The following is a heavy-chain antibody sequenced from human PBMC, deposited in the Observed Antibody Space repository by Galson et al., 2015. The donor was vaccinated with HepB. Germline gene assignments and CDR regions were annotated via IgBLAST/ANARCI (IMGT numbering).Heavy chain of an antibody. CDR2: ISSSSSYT. J-gene: IGHJ2*01. CDR1: GFTFSDYY. V-gene: IGHV3-11*06. D-gene: IGHD4-17*01. CDR3: ARAETVTIGLIWYFDL. Sequence: SLRLSCAASGFTFSDYYMSWIRQAPGKGLEWVSYISSSSSYTNYADSVKGRFTISRDNAKNSLYLQMNSLRAEDTAVYYCARAETVTIGLIWYFDLWGRGTLVTVSS.